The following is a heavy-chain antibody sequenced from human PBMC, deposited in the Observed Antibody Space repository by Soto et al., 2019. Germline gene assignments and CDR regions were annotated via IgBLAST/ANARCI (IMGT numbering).Heavy chain of an antibody. CDR1: GFTFSSYG. CDR3: AKDRGWLAERYYYGMDV. D-gene: IGHD6-19*01. J-gene: IGHJ6*02. Sequence: QVQLVESRGGVVQPGRSLRLSCAASGFTFSSYGMHWVRQAPGKGLEWVAVISYDGSNKYYADSVKGRFTISRDNSKNTRYLQMNSLRAEDTAVYYCAKDRGWLAERYYYGMDVWGQGTTVTVSS. V-gene: IGHV3-30*18. CDR2: ISYDGSNK.